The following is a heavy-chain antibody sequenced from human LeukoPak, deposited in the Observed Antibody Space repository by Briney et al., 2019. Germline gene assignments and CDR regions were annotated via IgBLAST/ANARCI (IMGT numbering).Heavy chain of an antibody. CDR3: ASGYCSSTSCYPTFDY. J-gene: IGHJ4*02. CDR2: IYYSGST. D-gene: IGHD2-2*03. Sequence: SETLSLTCTVSGGSISSYYWSWIRQPPGKGLEWSGYIYYSGSTNYNPSLKSRVTISVDTSKNQFSLKLSSVTAADTAVYYCASGYCSSTSCYPTFDYWGQGTLVTVSS. CDR1: GGSISSYY. V-gene: IGHV4-59*01.